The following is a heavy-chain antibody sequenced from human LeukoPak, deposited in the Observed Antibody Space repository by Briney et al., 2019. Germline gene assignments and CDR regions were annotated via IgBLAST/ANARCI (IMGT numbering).Heavy chain of an antibody. Sequence: GESLKISCKGSGYSFSSYWIGWVRQMPGKGLEWMGIINSGRSDTRYSPPFQGQVTISADKSISTAYLQWSSLKATDTAMYYCARYPRGYYDFWSGYFPGYFDYWGQGTLVTVSS. D-gene: IGHD3-3*01. CDR3: ARYPRGYYDFWSGYFPGYFDY. V-gene: IGHV5-51*01. CDR1: GYSFSSYW. J-gene: IGHJ4*02. CDR2: INSGRSDT.